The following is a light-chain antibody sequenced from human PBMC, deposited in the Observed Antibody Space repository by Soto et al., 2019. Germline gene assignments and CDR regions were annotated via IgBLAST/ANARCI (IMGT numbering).Light chain of an antibody. Sequence: EIVLTQSPGTLSLSPGERATLSCRASQSVGSTYLAWYQQKPGQAPRLLIYDASSRATGIPDRFSGSGSGTDFTLTISWLETEDFAVYYCQQHGDSPWTFVQVTKVEFK. CDR1: QSVGSTY. V-gene: IGKV3-20*01. CDR2: DAS. J-gene: IGKJ1*01. CDR3: QQHGDSPWT.